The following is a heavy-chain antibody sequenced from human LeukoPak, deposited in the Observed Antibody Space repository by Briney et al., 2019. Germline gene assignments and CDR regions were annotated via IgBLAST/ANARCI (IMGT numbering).Heavy chain of an antibody. V-gene: IGHV3-21*01. CDR3: AREDKLNYGADY. CDR2: ISSSSSYI. CDR1: EFTFSTYA. D-gene: IGHD4-17*01. J-gene: IGHJ4*02. Sequence: GGSLRLSCAASEFTFSTYAMNWVRQAPGKGLEWVSSISSSSSYIYYADSVKGRFTISRDNAKNSLYLQMNSLRAEDTAVYYCAREDKLNYGADYWGQGTLVTVSS.